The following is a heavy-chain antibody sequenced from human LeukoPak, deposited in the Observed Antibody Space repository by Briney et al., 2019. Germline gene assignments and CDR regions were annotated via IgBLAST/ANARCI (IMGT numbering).Heavy chain of an antibody. CDR3: AKVAWAAMVTGPEFGVDP. CDR1: GFTFSSYG. CDR2: ISYDGSNR. Sequence: GGSLRLSCAASGFTFSSYGMHWVRQAPGKGLEWVAVISYDGSNRYYADSVKGRFTISRDNSKNTLYLQMNSLRAEDTAVYYCAKVAWAAMVTGPEFGVDPWGQGTLVTVSS. V-gene: IGHV3-30*18. D-gene: IGHD5-18*01. J-gene: IGHJ5*02.